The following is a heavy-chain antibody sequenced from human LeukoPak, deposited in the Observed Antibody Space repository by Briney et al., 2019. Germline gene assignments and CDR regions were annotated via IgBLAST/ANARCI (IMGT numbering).Heavy chain of an antibody. V-gene: IGHV1-69*05. D-gene: IGHD6-19*01. CDR1: GGTFSSYA. Sequence: GASVKVSCKASGGTFSSYAISWVRQAPGQGLEWMGGIIPIFGTANYAQKFQGRVTITTDESTSTAYMELSSLRSEDTAVYYCAITVYSSGWLYYFDYWGQGTLVTVSS. J-gene: IGHJ4*02. CDR2: IIPIFGTA. CDR3: AITVYSSGWLYYFDY.